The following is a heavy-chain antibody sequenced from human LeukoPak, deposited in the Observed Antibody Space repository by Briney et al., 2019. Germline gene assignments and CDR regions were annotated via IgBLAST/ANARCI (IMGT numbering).Heavy chain of an antibody. CDR1: GFAFSSYA. J-gene: IGHJ4*02. CDR2: VSGSAAST. Sequence: GGSLRLSCAASGFAFSSYAMSWLRQAPGKGREWVSAVSGSAASTYYADSVKGRFTISRGNSRYTLYLQMNSLRAEDTAVYYCAKDEYSYGSGSYPYYFDYWGQGTLVTVSS. V-gene: IGHV3-23*01. CDR3: AKDEYSYGSGSYPYYFDY. D-gene: IGHD3-10*01.